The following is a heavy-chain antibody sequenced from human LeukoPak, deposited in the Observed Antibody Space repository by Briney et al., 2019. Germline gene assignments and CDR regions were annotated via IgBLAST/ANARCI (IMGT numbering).Heavy chain of an antibody. V-gene: IGHV3-9*03. Sequence: PGRSLRLSCAASGFTFDDYSMHWVRQPPGKGLEWVSGISWNSDTIAYADSVKGRFTVSRDNAKNSLYLQMNSLRTGDMALYYCAKGAARRRYYYYMDVWGKGTTVTVSS. CDR2: ISWNSDTI. CDR3: AKGAARRRYYYYMDV. J-gene: IGHJ6*03. D-gene: IGHD6-6*01. CDR1: GFTFDDYS.